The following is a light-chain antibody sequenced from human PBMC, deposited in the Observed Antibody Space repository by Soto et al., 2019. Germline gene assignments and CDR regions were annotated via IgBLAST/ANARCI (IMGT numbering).Light chain of an antibody. J-gene: IGLJ1*01. CDR3: CSYAGAFIYV. CDR1: SSDVGGYVY. CDR2: DVS. V-gene: IGLV2-11*01. Sequence: QSVLTQPASVSGSPGQSITISCTGTSSDVGGYVYVSWYQQHPGKAPKLLISDVSKRPSGVPDRFSGSKFGNTASLTISGLQAEDEADYYCCSYAGAFIYVFGSGTKVTVL.